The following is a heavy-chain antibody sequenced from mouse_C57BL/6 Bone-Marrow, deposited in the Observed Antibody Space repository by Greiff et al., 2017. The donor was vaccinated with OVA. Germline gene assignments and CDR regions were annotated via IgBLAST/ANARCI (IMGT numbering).Heavy chain of an antibody. J-gene: IGHJ4*01. CDR1: GYTFTDYY. V-gene: IGHV1-19*01. CDR3: ARRVYYGSSYAMDY. D-gene: IGHD1-1*01. CDR2: INPYNGGT. Sequence: EVQLQQSGPVLVKPGASVKMSCKASGYTFTDYYMNWVKQSHGKSLEWIGVINPYNGGTSYNQKFKGKATLTVDKSSSTAYMELNSLTSEDSAVYYCARRVYYGSSYAMDYWGQGTSVTVSS.